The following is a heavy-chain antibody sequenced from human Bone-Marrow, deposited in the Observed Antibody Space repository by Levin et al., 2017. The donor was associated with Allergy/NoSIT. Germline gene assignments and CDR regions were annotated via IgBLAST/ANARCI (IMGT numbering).Heavy chain of an antibody. J-gene: IGHJ4*02. CDR3: ARGGPSWDYFDY. V-gene: IGHV4-59*08. D-gene: IGHD3-16*01. CDR2: IYSSGNT. CDR1: GGSISSYY. Sequence: SQTLSLTCTVSGGSISSYYWSWIRQPPGKGLEWIGYIYSSGNTNYNPSLKSRVTMSVDTSKNQFSLKLTSVTAADTAVYYCARGGPSWDYFDYWGQGALVTVSS.